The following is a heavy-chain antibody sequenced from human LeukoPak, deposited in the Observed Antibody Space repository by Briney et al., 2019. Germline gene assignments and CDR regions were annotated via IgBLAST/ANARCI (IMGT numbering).Heavy chain of an antibody. D-gene: IGHD6-13*01. CDR3: AREYSSSWYRRIDY. J-gene: IGHJ4*02. CDR2: IYYSGST. CDR1: GGSISSGDYY. V-gene: IGHV4-30-4*01. Sequence: TSQTLSLTCTVSGGSISSGDYYWSWIRQPPRKGLEWIGYIYYSGSTYYNPSLKSRVTISVDTSKNQFSLKLSSVTAADTAVYYCAREYSSSWYRRIDYWGQGTLVTVSS.